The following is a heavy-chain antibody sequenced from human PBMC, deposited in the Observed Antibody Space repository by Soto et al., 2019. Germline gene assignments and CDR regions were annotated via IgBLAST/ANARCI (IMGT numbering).Heavy chain of an antibody. CDR2: IIPMFGTA. V-gene: IGHV1-69*01. D-gene: IGHD2-15*01. CDR3: ARDYGHDCSGGSCYLFF. CDR1: GGTFSSYA. Sequence: QVQLVQSGAEVKKPGSSVRVSCKASGGTFSSYALNWVRQAPGQGLEWMGGIIPMFGTARYAQKFQGRVTITADEYPSTVHMELSSLRSEDTAVYYCARDYGHDCSGGSCYLFFWGQGTLVTVSS. J-gene: IGHJ4*02.